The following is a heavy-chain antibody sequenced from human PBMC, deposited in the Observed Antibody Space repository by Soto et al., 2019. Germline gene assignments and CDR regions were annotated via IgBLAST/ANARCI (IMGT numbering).Heavy chain of an antibody. J-gene: IGHJ4*02. D-gene: IGHD2-21*01. CDR2: IYNSGST. V-gene: IGHV4-59*01. CDR1: GASISSCY. CDR3: AHGDSLGPIAX. Sequence: SDTLCVTCTASGASISSCYWNWIRQPPGKGLEWIGYIYNSGSTKYNPALKSLVTISVDPSKNQLSLKVSSVTAADTAVYYRAHGDSLGPIAXWGQGT.